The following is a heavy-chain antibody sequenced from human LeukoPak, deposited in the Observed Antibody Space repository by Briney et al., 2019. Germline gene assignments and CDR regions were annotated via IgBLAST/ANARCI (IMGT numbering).Heavy chain of an antibody. V-gene: IGHV3-11*01. D-gene: IGHD1-26*01. CDR1: GFTFSDYY. CDR3: ARDQSRGVGATWNDY. Sequence: GGSLRLSCAASGFTFSDYYMSWIRQAPGKGLEWVSYISSSGSTIYYEDSVKGRFTISRDNAKNSLYLQMNSLRAEDTAVYYCARDQSRGVGATWNDYWGQGTLVTVSS. CDR2: ISSSGSTI. J-gene: IGHJ4*02.